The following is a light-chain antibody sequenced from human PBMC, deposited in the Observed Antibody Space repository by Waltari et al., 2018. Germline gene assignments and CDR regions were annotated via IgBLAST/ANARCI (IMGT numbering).Light chain of an antibody. V-gene: IGKV4-1*01. Sequence: DIVMTQSPESLAVSLGERDTIHCRSSQSVFYSSNNKDYLAWYQQKPGQPPKLLIYWASTRESGVPDRFSGSGSGTDFTLTISSLQAEDVAVYYCQQYYISPLTFGGGTKVEIK. CDR3: QQYYISPLT. J-gene: IGKJ4*01. CDR1: QSVFYSSNNKDY. CDR2: WAS.